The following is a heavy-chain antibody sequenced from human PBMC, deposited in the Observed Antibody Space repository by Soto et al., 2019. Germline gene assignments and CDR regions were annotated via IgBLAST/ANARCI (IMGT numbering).Heavy chain of an antibody. D-gene: IGHD1-26*01. CDR1: GGTFSSYA. CDR2: IVPIVGTT. J-gene: IGHJ4*02. V-gene: IGHV1-69*05. Sequence: QVQLVQSGAEVRQPASSVKVSCKTSGGTFSSYAISWVRQAPGQGLEWMGGIVPIVGTTTYAQKFQGRVTXXXXXXXXXXXXXXXXXXXXXXXXXXXXXXXXXPXYPDHWGQGTLVTVSS. CDR3: XXXXXXPXYPDH.